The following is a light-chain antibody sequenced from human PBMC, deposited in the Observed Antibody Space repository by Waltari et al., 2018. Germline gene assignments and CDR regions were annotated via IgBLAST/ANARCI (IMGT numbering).Light chain of an antibody. CDR1: SSDFGNYKR. CDR3: SSYAGSSKGV. J-gene: IGLJ2*01. CDR2: AVS. V-gene: IGLV2-23*02. Sequence: QSALTQPASVSGSPGQSITIPCTGTSSDFGNYKRFYWYQQHPGKAPKLMIYAVSKRPSGVSDRFSGSKSGDMASLTISGLQPEDEAEYFCSSYAGSSKGVFGGGTKVTVL.